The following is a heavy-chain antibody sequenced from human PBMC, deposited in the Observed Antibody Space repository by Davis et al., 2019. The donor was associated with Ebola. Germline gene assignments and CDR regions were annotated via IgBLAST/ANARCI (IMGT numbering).Heavy chain of an antibody. CDR3: ARDGAAARLYYYGMDV. D-gene: IGHD6-6*01. Sequence: ASVKVSCKASGYTFTSYYMHWVRQAPGQGLEWMGIINPSGGSTSYAQKFQGRVTMTRDASTSTVYMELSSLRSEDTAVYYCARDGAAARLYYYGMDVWGKGTTVTVSS. CDR1: GYTFTSYY. J-gene: IGHJ6*04. V-gene: IGHV1-46*01. CDR2: INPSGGST.